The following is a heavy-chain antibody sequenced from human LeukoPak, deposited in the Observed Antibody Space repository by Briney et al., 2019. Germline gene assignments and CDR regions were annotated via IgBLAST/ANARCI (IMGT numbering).Heavy chain of an antibody. J-gene: IGHJ3*02. CDR2: INPNSGGT. D-gene: IGHD3-22*01. V-gene: IGHV1-2*06. CDR3: AREGTYYYDSSGYADAFDI. CDR1: GYTFTGYD. Sequence: ASVKVSCKASGYTFTGYDMHWVRQAPGQGLEWMGRINPNSGGTNYAQKFQGRVTMTRDTSISTAYMELSRLRSDDTAVYYCAREGTYYYDSSGYADAFDIWGQGTMVTVSS.